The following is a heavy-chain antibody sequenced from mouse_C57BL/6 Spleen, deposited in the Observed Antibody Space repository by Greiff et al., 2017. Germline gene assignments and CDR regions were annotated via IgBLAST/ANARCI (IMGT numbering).Heavy chain of an antibody. Sequence: QVQLKQPGAELVKPGASVKVSCKASGYTFTSYWMHWVKQRPGQGLEWIGRIHPSDSDTNSNQKFKGKATLTVDKSSSTAYMQLSSLTSEDSAVYYCAILGSYYYGSMDYWGQGTSVTVSS. CDR1: GYTFTSYW. CDR2: IHPSDSDT. J-gene: IGHJ4*01. D-gene: IGHD1-1*01. CDR3: AILGSYYYGSMDY. V-gene: IGHV1-74*01.